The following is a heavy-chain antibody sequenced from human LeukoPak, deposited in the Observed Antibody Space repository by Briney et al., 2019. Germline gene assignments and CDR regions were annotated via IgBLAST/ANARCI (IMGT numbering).Heavy chain of an antibody. Sequence: SETLSLTCTVSGGSISSSSYYWVWIRQPPGKGLEWIGSIYYSGSTYYNPSLKSRVTISVDTSKNQFSLKLSSVTAADTAVYYCATPNHHCSSTSSFPYYYYGMDVWGQGTTVTVSS. V-gene: IGHV4-39*01. CDR3: ATPNHHCSSTSSFPYYYYGMDV. CDR1: GGSISSSSYY. D-gene: IGHD2-2*01. CDR2: IYYSGST. J-gene: IGHJ6*02.